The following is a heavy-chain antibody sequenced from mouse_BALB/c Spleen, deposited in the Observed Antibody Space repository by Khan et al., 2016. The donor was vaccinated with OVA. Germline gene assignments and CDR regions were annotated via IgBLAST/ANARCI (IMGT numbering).Heavy chain of an antibody. CDR1: GYSITSDYA. V-gene: IGHV3-2*02. J-gene: IGHJ2*01. CDR2: ISYSGCT. D-gene: IGHD1-1*01. CDR3: ASGGLLLRDPDYFDY. Sequence: VQLKESGPGLLKPSQSLSLTCTVTGYSITSDYAWNWIRQFPGNKLECMAYISYSGCTTYSPSLRSRISITRDKSKNQFFLQLNSLTTEDSATYYFASGGLLLRDPDYFDYWGQGTTLTVSS.